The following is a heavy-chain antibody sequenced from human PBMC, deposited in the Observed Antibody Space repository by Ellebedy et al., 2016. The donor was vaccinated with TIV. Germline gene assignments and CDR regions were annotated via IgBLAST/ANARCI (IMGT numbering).Heavy chain of an antibody. J-gene: IGHJ5*02. CDR2: IYQDGSDQ. CDR3: ARRGSYGDYAVQINSWFDA. CDR1: GFSFRSYW. V-gene: IGHV3-7*01. Sequence: PGGSLRLSCVASGFSFRSYWMGWVRQAPGKGLDWVANIYQDGSDQHYVDSVKGRFTISRDNAKNFLFLQMNSLRVEDTAVYYCARRGSYGDYAVQINSWFDAWGQGIRVTVSS. D-gene: IGHD4-17*01.